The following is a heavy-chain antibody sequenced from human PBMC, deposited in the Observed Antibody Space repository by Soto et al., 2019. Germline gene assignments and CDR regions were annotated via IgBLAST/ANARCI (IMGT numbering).Heavy chain of an antibody. V-gene: IGHV3-21*01. D-gene: IGHD2-8*01. CDR1: LFPRRSDS. J-gene: IGHJ4*02. Sequence: LRLSCASSLFPRRSDSINWVRQAPGKGLEWVSSISSSSSYIYYADSVKGRFTISRDNAKNSLYLQMNSLRAEDTAVYYCARDRLLMWFFDYWGQGTLVTVSS. CDR2: ISSSSSYI. CDR3: ARDRLLMWFFDY.